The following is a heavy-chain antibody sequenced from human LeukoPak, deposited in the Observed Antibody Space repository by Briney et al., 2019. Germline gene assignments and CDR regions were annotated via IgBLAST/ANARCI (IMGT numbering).Heavy chain of an antibody. V-gene: IGHV3-74*01. Sequence: GGSLRLSCEASGLTFRSYWMHWVRQTPGRGLVWVSSLKSDGSSRTYADSVKGRFTISRDNTKNTLYLQMSSLIAADTAVYYCARGGSYGDFWGQGTLVTASS. D-gene: IGHD3-16*01. CDR1: GLTFRSYW. CDR3: ARGGSYGDF. J-gene: IGHJ4*02. CDR2: LKSDGSSR.